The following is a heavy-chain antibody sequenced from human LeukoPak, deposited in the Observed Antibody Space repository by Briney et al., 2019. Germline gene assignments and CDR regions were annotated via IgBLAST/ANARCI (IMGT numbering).Heavy chain of an antibody. Sequence: ASVKVSCKASGYTFTNYGINWVRQATGQGLEWMGWMNPNSGNTGYAQKFQGRVTITRNTSISTAYMELSSLRSEDTAVYYCARGRRGVVTRYYYYYMDVWGKGTTVTVSS. D-gene: IGHD4-23*01. CDR1: GYTFTNYG. CDR2: MNPNSGNT. J-gene: IGHJ6*03. V-gene: IGHV1-8*03. CDR3: ARGRRGVVTRYYYYYMDV.